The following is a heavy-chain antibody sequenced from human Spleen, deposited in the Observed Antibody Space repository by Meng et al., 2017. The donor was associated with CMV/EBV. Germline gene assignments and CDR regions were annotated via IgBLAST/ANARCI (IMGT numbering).Heavy chain of an antibody. D-gene: IGHD2-2*01. J-gene: IGHJ6*02. V-gene: IGHV3-7*01. CDR3: ARISFNIVVVPAARTDRYYYGMDV. Sequence: LSLTCAASGFTFSSYWMSWVRQAPGKGLEWVANIKQDGSEKYYVDSVKGRFTISRDNAKNSLYLQMNSLRAEDTAVYYCARISFNIVVVPAARTDRYYYGMDVWGQGTTVTVS. CDR1: GFTFSSYW. CDR2: IKQDGSEK.